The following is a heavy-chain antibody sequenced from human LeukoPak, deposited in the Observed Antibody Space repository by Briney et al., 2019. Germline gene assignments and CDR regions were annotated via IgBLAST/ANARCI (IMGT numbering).Heavy chain of an antibody. Sequence: ASVKVSCKASGYTFTTYGITWVRQAPGQGLEWMGWISAYNGDTSYAQNLQDRVTMATDTSMSTAYMELRSLISDDTAVYYCASSGELRVYYYYYGMDVWGQGTTVTVSS. V-gene: IGHV1-18*01. CDR3: ASSGELRVYYYYYGMDV. D-gene: IGHD2-15*01. CDR1: GYTFTTYG. CDR2: ISAYNGDT. J-gene: IGHJ6*02.